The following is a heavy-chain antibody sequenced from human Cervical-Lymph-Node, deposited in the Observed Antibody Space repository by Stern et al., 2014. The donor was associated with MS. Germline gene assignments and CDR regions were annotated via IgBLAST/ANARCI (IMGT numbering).Heavy chain of an antibody. J-gene: IGHJ2*01. CDR1: GGSISTYY. CDR3: ARDPVSNYESSGYYWYFDL. D-gene: IGHD3-22*01. Sequence: QVQLQESGPGLVKPSETLSLTCTVSGGSISTYYWSWIRQPPGKGLEWIGYISYTGSTNYNPSLKSRVTISVATSKNQFSLRLRSVTAADTAVYYCARDPVSNYESSGYYWYFDLWGRGALVTVSS. V-gene: IGHV4-59*01. CDR2: ISYTGST.